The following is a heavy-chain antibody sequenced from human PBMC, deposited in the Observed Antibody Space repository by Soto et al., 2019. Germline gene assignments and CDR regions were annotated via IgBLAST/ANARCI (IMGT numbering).Heavy chain of an antibody. J-gene: IGHJ4*02. D-gene: IGHD6-13*01. CDR3: AVSGGGGSSSWPYDY. Sequence: QVQLVQSGAEVKKPGASVKVSCKASGYTFTSYAMHWVRQAPGQRLEWMGWINAGNGNTKYSQKFQGRVTITRDTSASTAYMEVSSLRSEDTAVYYCAVSGGGGSSSWPYDYWGQGTLVTVSS. CDR1: GYTFTSYA. V-gene: IGHV1-3*01. CDR2: INAGNGNT.